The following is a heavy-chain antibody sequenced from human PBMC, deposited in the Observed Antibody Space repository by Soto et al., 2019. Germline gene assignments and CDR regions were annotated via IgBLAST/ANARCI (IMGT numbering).Heavy chain of an antibody. J-gene: IGHJ4*02. CDR3: GRDGGTWQL. Sequence: QVQLVESGGGVVQPGRSLRLSCAASGFTFSSYGMHWVRQAPGKGLEWVAVIWYDGSNKYYADSVKGRFTISRDNSKNTACLQMNSLRAGDTAVYYCGRDGGTWQLWGQGTLVTVSS. V-gene: IGHV3-33*01. CDR2: IWYDGSNK. CDR1: GFTFSSYG. D-gene: IGHD3-16*01.